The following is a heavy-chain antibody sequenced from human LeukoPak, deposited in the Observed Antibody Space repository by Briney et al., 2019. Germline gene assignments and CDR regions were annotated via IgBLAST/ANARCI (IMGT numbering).Heavy chain of an antibody. CDR2: INHRGST. Sequence: SETLSLTCAVYGGSFSGYYWSWIRQPPGKGLEWIGEINHRGSTNYNPSLKSRVTISVDTSKNQFSLKLSSVTAADTAVYYCARTSIYYDSSGYHSWGQGTLVTVSS. CDR3: ARTSIYYDSSGYHS. J-gene: IGHJ4*02. D-gene: IGHD3-22*01. CDR1: GGSFSGYY. V-gene: IGHV4-34*01.